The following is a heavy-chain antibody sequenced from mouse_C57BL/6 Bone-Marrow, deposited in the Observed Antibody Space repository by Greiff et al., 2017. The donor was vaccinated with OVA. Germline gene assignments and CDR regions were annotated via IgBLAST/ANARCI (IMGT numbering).Heavy chain of an antibody. D-gene: IGHD1-1*01. CDR1: GYTFTDYY. CDR3: ARNHYYGSSYDWYFDV. V-gene: IGHV1-26*01. Sequence: EVQLQQSGPELVKPGASVKISCKASGYTFTDYYMNWVKQSHGKSLEWIGDINPNNGGTSYNQKFKGKATLTVEKASSRDDMELRSLTSEDSAVYYCARNHYYGSSYDWYFDVWGTGTTVTVSS. J-gene: IGHJ1*03. CDR2: INPNNGGT.